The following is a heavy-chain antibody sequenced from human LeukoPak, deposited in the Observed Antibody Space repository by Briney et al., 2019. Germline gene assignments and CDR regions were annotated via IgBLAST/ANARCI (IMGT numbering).Heavy chain of an antibody. J-gene: IGHJ6*03. D-gene: IGHD3-16*01. CDR3: ARDLSLLPSYMDV. CDR2: INWKGGST. V-gene: IGHV3-20*04. CDR1: GFTFDDYG. Sequence: GGSLRLSCAASGFTFDDYGMSWVRQAPGKGLERVSGINWKGGSTAYADSVKGRFTISRDNAKNSLYLQMNSLRAEDTALYYCARDLSLLPSYMDVWGKGTTVTVSS.